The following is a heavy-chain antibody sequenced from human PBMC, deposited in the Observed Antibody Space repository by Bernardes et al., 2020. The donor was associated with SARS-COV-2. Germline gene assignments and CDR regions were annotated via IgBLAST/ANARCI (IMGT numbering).Heavy chain of an antibody. CDR1: GGTFRNYA. Sequence: VPRKASGGTFRNYAISWVRQAPGQGLEWMGRIIPIFGTANYAQKFQGRVTITADESTSTAYMELSSLRSEDTAVYYCARLGYSYGFTYYYGMDVWGQGTTVTVS. CDR3: ARLGYSYGFTYYYGMDV. J-gene: IGHJ6*02. D-gene: IGHD5-18*01. V-gene: IGHV1-69*15. CDR2: IIPIFGTA.